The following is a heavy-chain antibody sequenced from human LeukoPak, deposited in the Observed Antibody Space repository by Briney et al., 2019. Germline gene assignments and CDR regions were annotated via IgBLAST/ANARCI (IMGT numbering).Heavy chain of an antibody. J-gene: IGHJ6*02. CDR2: MNPNSGNT. CDR3: AREVDVDTALAYGMDF. D-gene: IGHD5-18*01. V-gene: IGHV1-8*01. CDR1: GYTFTSYD. Sequence: GASVKVSCKASGYTFTSYDINWVRQATGQGLEWMGWMNPNSGNTGYAQKFQGRVTMTRNTSISTAYMELSSLRSEDTAVYYCAREVDVDTALAYGMDFWGQGTTVTVSS.